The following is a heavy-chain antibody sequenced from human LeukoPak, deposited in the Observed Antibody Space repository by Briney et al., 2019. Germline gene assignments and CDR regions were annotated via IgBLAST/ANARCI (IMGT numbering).Heavy chain of an antibody. V-gene: IGHV3-30*02. J-gene: IGHJ4*02. CDR3: AKDRVNYGDLDY. Sequence: GGSLRLSCAASGFTFSSYAMSWVRQAPGKGLEWVAFIRYDGSNKYYADSVKGRFTISRDNSKNTLYLQMNSLRAEDTAVYYCAKDRVNYGDLDYWGQGTLVTVSS. CDR2: IRYDGSNK. CDR1: GFTFSSYA. D-gene: IGHD4-17*01.